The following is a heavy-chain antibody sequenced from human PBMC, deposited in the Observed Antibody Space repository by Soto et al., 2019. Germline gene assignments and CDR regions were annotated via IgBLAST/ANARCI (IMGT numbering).Heavy chain of an antibody. D-gene: IGHD4-17*01. CDR1: GYSFTSYW. J-gene: IGHJ6*02. Sequence: PGESLKISCKGSGYSFTSYWIGWVRQMPGKGLEWMGIIYPGDSDTRYSPSFQGQVTISADKSISTAYLQWSSLKASDTAMYYCARHISYQGLRYYGMDVWGQGTTVTVSS. V-gene: IGHV5-51*01. CDR2: IYPGDSDT. CDR3: ARHISYQGLRYYGMDV.